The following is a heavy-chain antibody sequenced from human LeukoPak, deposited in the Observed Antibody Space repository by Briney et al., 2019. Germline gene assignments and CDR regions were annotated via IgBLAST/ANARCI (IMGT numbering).Heavy chain of an antibody. V-gene: IGHV5-10-1*01. CDR1: GYSLTSYW. Sequence: HGESLKISCKGSGYSLTSYWISWVRQMPGKGLEWMGRIDPSDSYTNYSPSFQGHVTISADKSISTAYLQWSSLKASDTAMYYCARSRHGIAAAGTRSWFDPWGQGTLVTVSS. J-gene: IGHJ5*02. CDR3: ARSRHGIAAAGTRSWFDP. CDR2: IDPSDSYT. D-gene: IGHD6-13*01.